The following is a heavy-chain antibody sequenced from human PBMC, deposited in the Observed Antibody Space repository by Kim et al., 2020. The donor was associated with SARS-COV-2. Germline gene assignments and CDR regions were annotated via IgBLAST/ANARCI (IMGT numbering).Heavy chain of an antibody. CDR2: IWYDGSNK. V-gene: IGHV3-33*01. J-gene: IGHJ4*02. CDR3: AREGEGSLCIGGYDFWSGYSCHSVFDY. CDR1: GFTFSTYG. D-gene: IGHD3-3*01. Sequence: GGSLRLSCAASGFTFSTYGMHWVRQAPGKGLEWVAVIWYDGSNKYYADSVKGRFTISRDNSKNTLYLQMNSLRAEDTAVYYCAREGEGSLCIGGYDFWSGYSCHSVFDYWGQGTLVTVSS.